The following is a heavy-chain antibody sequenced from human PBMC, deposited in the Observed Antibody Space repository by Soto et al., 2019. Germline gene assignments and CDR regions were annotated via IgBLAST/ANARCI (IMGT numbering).Heavy chain of an antibody. CDR3: ARHKLYGDYVGWFDP. CDR2: INAGNGNT. V-gene: IGHV1-3*01. CDR1: GYTFTSYA. J-gene: IGHJ5*02. D-gene: IGHD4-17*01. Sequence: GASVKVSCKASGYTFTSYAMHWVRQAPGQRLEWMGWINAGNGNTKYSQKFQGRVTITRHTSASTAYMELSSLRSEDTAVYYCARHKLYGDYVGWFDPWGQGTLVTVSS.